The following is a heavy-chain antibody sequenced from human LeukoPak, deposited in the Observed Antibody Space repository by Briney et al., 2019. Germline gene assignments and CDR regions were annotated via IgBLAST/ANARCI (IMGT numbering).Heavy chain of an antibody. D-gene: IGHD3-22*01. CDR2: IRGDESRK. V-gene: IGHV3-7*01. CDR1: GFSLSNYW. Sequence: PGGALRLSCAASGFSLSNYWMTWLRQAPGKGLEWVANIRGDESRKYYLDSVTGRCTISRDNAKNSLYLQMNILEAEDTAVYYFARDANYHVSSDYYDAFDIWGQGTMVTVYS. CDR3: ARDANYHVSSDYYDAFDI. J-gene: IGHJ3*02.